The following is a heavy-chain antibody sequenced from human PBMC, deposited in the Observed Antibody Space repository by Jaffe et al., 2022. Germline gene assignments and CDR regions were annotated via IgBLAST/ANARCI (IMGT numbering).Heavy chain of an antibody. CDR2: INPSGGST. CDR1: GYTFTSYY. V-gene: IGHV1-46*03. D-gene: IGHD5-18*01. Sequence: QVQLVQSGAEVKKPGASVKVSCKASGYTFTSYYMHWVRQAPGQGLEWMGIINPSGGSTSYAQKFQGRVTMTRDTSTSTVYMELSSLRSEDTAVYYCARNPAMGPYYYYYMDVWGKGTTVTVSS. J-gene: IGHJ6*03. CDR3: ARNPAMGPYYYYYMDV.